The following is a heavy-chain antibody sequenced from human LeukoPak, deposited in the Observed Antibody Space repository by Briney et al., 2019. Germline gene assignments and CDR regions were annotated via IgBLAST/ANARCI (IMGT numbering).Heavy chain of an antibody. D-gene: IGHD1-26*01. J-gene: IGHJ3*02. CDR3: ARDLGALVGATGDAFDI. V-gene: IGHV3-48*01. CDR2: ISSSSSTI. CDR1: GFTFSSYS. Sequence: GGSLRLSCAASGFTFSSYSMNWVRQAPGKGLEWVSYISSSSSTIYYAGSVKGRFTISRDNAKNSLYLQMNSLRAEDTAVYYCARDLGALVGATGDAFDIWGQGTMVTVSS.